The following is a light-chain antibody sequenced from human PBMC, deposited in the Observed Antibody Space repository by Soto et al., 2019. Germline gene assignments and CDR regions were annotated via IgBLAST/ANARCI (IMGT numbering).Light chain of an antibody. J-gene: IGKJ1*01. CDR3: HHYGSSWT. Sequence: DIVLTQSPATLSLSPGERATLSCRASRSFASSYLAWYQHKPGQAPRLLVYAASIRATGIPDRFIGSGSATDFTLTISGLEPDDSAVYYCHHYGSSWTFGQGTKVEIK. CDR1: RSFASSY. CDR2: AAS. V-gene: IGKV3-20*01.